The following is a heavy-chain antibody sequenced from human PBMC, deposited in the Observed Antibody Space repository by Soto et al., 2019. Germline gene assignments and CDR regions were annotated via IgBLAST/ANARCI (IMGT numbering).Heavy chain of an antibody. D-gene: IGHD5-18*01. Sequence: SETLSLTCTVSGDSIRTLYYWSWIRQTLGKGLEGVGHIHHRGGTSYNPSPKSLGAISVDTSKNQFSLTVDSVTAADTAVYYCASVQSGYSYGSKSVWFDSWGQGILVTVS. CDR3: ASVQSGYSYGSKSVWFDS. CDR2: IHHRGGT. CDR1: GDSIRTLYY. J-gene: IGHJ5*01. V-gene: IGHV4-59*01.